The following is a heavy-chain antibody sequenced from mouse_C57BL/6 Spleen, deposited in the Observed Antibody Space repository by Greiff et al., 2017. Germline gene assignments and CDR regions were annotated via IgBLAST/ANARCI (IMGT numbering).Heavy chain of an antibody. CDR3: AKYYYGSPWYFDV. CDR2: IYPYNGVS. D-gene: IGHD1-1*01. CDR1: GYSFTGYY. Sequence: VQLQQSGPELVKPGASVKISCKASGYSFTGYYMHWVKQSHGNILDWIGYIYPYNGVSSYNQKFKGKATLTVDKSSSTAYMALRSLTSEDSAVYYCAKYYYGSPWYFDVWGTGTTVTVSS. V-gene: IGHV1-31*01. J-gene: IGHJ1*03.